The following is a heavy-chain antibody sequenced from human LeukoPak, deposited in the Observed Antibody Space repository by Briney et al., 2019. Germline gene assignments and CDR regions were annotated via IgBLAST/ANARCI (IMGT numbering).Heavy chain of an antibody. D-gene: IGHD5-24*01. V-gene: IGHV3-23*01. CDR1: GFPFSTYG. CDR3: AKSGWLQLEIDY. CDR2: ISASGASS. Sequence: GGSLRLSCAASGFPFSTYGMTWVRQAPGEGLEWVSSISASGASSFYADSVKGRCAISRDNSKNTVSLEMNSLRVEDTAVYYCAKSGWLQLEIDYWGQGTLVAVSS. J-gene: IGHJ4*02.